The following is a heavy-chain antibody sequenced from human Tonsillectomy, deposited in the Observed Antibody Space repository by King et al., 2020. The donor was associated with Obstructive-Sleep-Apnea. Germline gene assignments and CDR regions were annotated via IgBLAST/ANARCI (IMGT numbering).Heavy chain of an antibody. D-gene: IGHD4-17*01. CDR2: INPNSGGT. CDR1: GYTFADYY. Sequence: QLVQSGAEVKKPGASVKVSCKASGYTFADYYMYWVRQAPGQGLEWMGWINPNSGGTNYAQKFQGRVTMTRDTSFSTASMELSRLRSDDTAVYYCATVAVSTATFYLDYWGQGTLVTVSP. J-gene: IGHJ4*02. V-gene: IGHV1-2*02. CDR3: ATVAVSTATFYLDY.